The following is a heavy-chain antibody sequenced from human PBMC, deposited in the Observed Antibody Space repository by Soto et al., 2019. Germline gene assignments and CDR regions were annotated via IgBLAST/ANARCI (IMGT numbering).Heavy chain of an antibody. CDR2: IKQEGSEK. J-gene: IGHJ6*03. D-gene: IGHD4-17*01. CDR1: GFTFSSYW. V-gene: IGHV3-7*01. Sequence: GGSLRLSCAASGFTFSSYWMSWVRQAPGKGKERVANIKQEGSEKYSVDSVKGRFTISRDNANNSLYLQMNRLRAEDTAVYYFARVILREYYYYYMDVWGKGTTVTVSS. CDR3: ARVILREYYYYYMDV.